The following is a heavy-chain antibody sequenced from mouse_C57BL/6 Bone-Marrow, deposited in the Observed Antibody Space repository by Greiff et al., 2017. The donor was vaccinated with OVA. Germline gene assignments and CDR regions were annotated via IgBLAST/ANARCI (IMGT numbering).Heavy chain of an antibody. D-gene: IGHD2-4*01. Sequence: VQLQQSGAELVRPGVSVKLSCTASGFNIKDDYMHWVKQRPEQGLEWIGWIDPENGDTEYASKFPGKATITADTSSNTAYLQLSSLTSEDTAVYYCTKIYYDYDEGSYYFDYWGQGTTLTVSS. CDR1: GFNIKDDY. J-gene: IGHJ2*01. CDR3: TKIYYDYDEGSYYFDY. V-gene: IGHV14-4*01. CDR2: IDPENGDT.